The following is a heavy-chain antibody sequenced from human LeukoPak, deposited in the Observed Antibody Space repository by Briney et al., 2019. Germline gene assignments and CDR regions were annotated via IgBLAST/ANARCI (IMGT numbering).Heavy chain of an antibody. CDR1: GGSISSYY. CDR2: IYYSGST. V-gene: IGHV4-59*01. J-gene: IGHJ4*02. CDR3: ARDSALLAFDY. Sequence: SETLSLTCTVSGGSISSYYWSWIRQPPGKGLEWIGYIYYSGSTNYNPSLKSRVTISVDTSKNQFSLKLSSVTAADTAVYYCARDSALLAFDYWGQGTLVTVSS.